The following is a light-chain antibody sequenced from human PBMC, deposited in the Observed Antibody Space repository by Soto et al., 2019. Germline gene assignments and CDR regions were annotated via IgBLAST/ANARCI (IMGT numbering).Light chain of an antibody. Sequence: EIVMTQSPATLSVSPGERATLSCRASQSVSSNLAWYQQTPGQAPRLLIYGASTRATGIPDRFSGSGSGTEFTLTISSLQSEDFAVYYCQTYNNWPRVFGQGAKVEIK. CDR1: QSVSSN. J-gene: IGKJ1*01. V-gene: IGKV3-15*01. CDR2: GAS. CDR3: QTYNNWPRV.